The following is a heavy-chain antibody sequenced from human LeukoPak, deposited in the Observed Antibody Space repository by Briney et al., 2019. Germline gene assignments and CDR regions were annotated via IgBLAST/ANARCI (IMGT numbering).Heavy chain of an antibody. J-gene: IGHJ6*02. CDR3: ARDRGDYGMDV. CDR2: IIPILGIA. V-gene: IGHV1-69*04. Sequence: WMGRIIPILGIANYAQKFQGRVTITADKSTSTAYMELSSLRSEDTAVYYCARDRGDYGMDVWGQGTTVTVSS.